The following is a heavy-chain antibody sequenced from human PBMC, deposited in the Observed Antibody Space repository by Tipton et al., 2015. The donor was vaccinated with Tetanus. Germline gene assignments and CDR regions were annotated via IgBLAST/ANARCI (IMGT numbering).Heavy chain of an antibody. D-gene: IGHD2-21*01. CDR1: DYTFSSYG. CDR3: ARVEDLWSFVIDY. J-gene: IGHJ4*02. CDR2: ISAYNGNT. Sequence: QSGAEVRKPGASVKVSCKSSDYTFSSYGFSWVRQAPGQGLEWMGWISAYNGNTNYAQKLQGRVTMTTDTSTSTAYMEMRSLRSDDTAVYYCARVEDLWSFVIDYWGPGTHVTVSS. V-gene: IGHV1-18*01.